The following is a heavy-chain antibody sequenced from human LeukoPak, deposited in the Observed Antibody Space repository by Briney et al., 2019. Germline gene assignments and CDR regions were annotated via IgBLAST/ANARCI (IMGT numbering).Heavy chain of an antibody. Sequence: SVKVSCKASGGTFSSYAISWVRQAPGQGLEWMGGIIPIFGTANHAQKFQGRVTITTDESTSTAYMELSSLRSEDTAVYYCARSSSSWYIFDYWGQGTLVTVSS. D-gene: IGHD6-13*01. CDR1: GGTFSSYA. V-gene: IGHV1-69*05. J-gene: IGHJ4*02. CDR3: ARSSSSWYIFDY. CDR2: IIPIFGTA.